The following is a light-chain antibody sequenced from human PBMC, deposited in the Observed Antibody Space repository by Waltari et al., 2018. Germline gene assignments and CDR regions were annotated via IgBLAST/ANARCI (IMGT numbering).Light chain of an antibody. Sequence: EIVLPQSPGTVSLSPGERATLSCRASQSVGRSLAWYQQKPGQAPRLLIYGASSRAPGIPDRFSGTGSGTDFSLTISRLEPEDFAVYYCQHYVRLPATFGQGTKVEIK. CDR2: GAS. CDR3: QHYVRLPAT. V-gene: IGKV3-20*01. CDR1: QSVGRS. J-gene: IGKJ1*01.